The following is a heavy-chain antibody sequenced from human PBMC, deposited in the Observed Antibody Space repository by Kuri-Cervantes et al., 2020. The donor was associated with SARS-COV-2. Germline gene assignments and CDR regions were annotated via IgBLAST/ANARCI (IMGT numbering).Heavy chain of an antibody. V-gene: IGHV3-21*01. D-gene: IGHD2-21*01. CDR2: ISSSSSYI. CDR1: GFTFSSYS. J-gene: IGHJ4*02. CDR3: AKDHFGVHDF. Sequence: GESLKISCAASGFTFSSYSMNWVRQAPGKGLEWVSSISSSSSYIYYADSVKGRFTISRDNSQNTLLLQMTSLRSEDTAMYYCAKDHFGVHDFWGQGTLVTVSS.